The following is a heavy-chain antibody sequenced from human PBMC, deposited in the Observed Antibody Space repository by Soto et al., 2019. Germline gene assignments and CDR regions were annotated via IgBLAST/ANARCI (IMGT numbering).Heavy chain of an antibody. V-gene: IGHV1-69*13. D-gene: IGHD3-9*01. Sequence: SVKVSCKASGGTFSSYAISWVRQAPGQGLEWMGGIIPIFGTANYAQKFQGRVTITADESTSTAYMELSSLRSEDTAVYYCARGLGTGYPPLSMDVWGQGTKVTVSS. CDR2: IIPIFGTA. J-gene: IGHJ6*02. CDR1: GGTFSSYA. CDR3: ARGLGTGYPPLSMDV.